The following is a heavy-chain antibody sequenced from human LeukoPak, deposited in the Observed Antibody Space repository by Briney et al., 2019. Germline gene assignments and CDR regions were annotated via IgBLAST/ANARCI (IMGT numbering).Heavy chain of an antibody. J-gene: IGHJ5*02. V-gene: IGHV5-51*01. D-gene: IGHD5-12*01. CDR1: GYSFTSYW. CDR3: ARHGAVATSLSWFDP. CDR2: IYPGDSDT. Sequence: GESLKISCKGSGYSFTSYWIGWVRLMPGKGLEWMGIIYPGDSDTRYSPSFQGQVTISADKSISTAYLQWSSLKASDTAMYYCARHGAVATSLSWFDPWGQGTLVTVSS.